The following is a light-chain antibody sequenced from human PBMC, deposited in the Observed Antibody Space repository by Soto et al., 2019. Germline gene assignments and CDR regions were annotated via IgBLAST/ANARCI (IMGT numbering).Light chain of an antibody. V-gene: IGLV2-23*02. CDR2: EVT. Sequence: QSVLTQPASVSGSPGQSITISCTGTSSDVGSYNLVSWYQHHPGKAPKLMIYEVTKRPSGVSNRFSGSKSGNTASLTISGLQAEDEADYYCCSYAGTSTPWVFGGGTKETLL. J-gene: IGLJ3*02. CDR3: CSYAGTSTPWV. CDR1: SSDVGSYNL.